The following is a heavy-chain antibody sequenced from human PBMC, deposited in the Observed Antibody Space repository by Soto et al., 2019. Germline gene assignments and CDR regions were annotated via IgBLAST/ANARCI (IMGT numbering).Heavy chain of an antibody. CDR2: VSIGGST. CDR3: AKRRGAGGHFDY. J-gene: IGHJ4*02. Sequence: PGGSLILSFAASGVTFSSYAIGLVRQGPGKGLEWVAVVSIGGSTHYADSVRGRFTISRDNSKNTMSLQMNSLTAEDTAVYFCAKRRGAGGHFDYWGQGALVTVSS. D-gene: IGHD2-15*01. V-gene: IGHV3-23*01. CDR1: GVTFSSYA.